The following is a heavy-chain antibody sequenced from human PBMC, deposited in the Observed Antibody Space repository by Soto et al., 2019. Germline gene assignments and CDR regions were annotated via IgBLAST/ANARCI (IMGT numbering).Heavy chain of an antibody. CDR1: GYSFAGYW. CDR3: ATQIYDFDTGPKFPYYCDS. Sequence: GESLKISCKGSGYSFAGYWITWVGQKSGKGLEWVGRIDPSDSQTYYSASSRGHDTISATTSITTVYLQWSSLSASDTAMYYCATQIYDFDTGPKFPYYCDSWGQETPLTVSS. V-gene: IGHV5-10-1*01. J-gene: IGHJ4*02. D-gene: IGHD3-22*01. CDR2: IDPSDSQT.